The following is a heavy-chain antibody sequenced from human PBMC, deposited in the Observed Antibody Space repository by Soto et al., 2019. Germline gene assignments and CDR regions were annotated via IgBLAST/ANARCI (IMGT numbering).Heavy chain of an antibody. CDR2: VYYSGST. Sequence: QVQLQESGPGLVRPSETLSLTCTVSAGSVRRVRYYWGWIRQPPGKGLEGIGYVYYSGSTNYNPSLKSRANISIDAFNDQFSLTLASVTAEDTAVYYCVRGPGLEPHYYYGMDVWGGGTTVTVSS. CDR3: VRGPGLEPHYYYGMDV. CDR1: AGSVRRVRYY. V-gene: IGHV4-61*01. J-gene: IGHJ6*04. D-gene: IGHD1-1*01.